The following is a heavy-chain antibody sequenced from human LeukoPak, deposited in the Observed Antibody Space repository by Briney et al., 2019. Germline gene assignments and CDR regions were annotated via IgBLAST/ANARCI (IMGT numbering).Heavy chain of an antibody. J-gene: IGHJ5*02. CDR1: GGSFSDYY. V-gene: IGHV4-34*01. CDR2: INHSGSA. D-gene: IGHD4-11*01. CDR3: ARERASNNYNNWLDP. Sequence: SETLSLTCAVYGGSFSDYYWTWIRQPPGKGREWIGDINHSGSANYNPSLKSRVTISVDRSRNQFYLRLSPVTVADTALYYCARERASNNYNNWLDPWGQGTLVTVSS.